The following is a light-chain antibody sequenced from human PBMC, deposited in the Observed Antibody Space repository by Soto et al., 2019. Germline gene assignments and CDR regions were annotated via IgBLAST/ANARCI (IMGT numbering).Light chain of an antibody. CDR2: ATS. CDR1: QGIAPY. Sequence: DVQMTQSPSSLSAFVGDRVTITCRASQGIAPYLAWFQQKPGKVPKLLIYATSTLQSGVPSRFSGSGSGTDFTLTISSLQPEDSATYYCQQAATFPLIFGGGTKVEIK. V-gene: IGKV1-27*01. J-gene: IGKJ4*01. CDR3: QQAATFPLI.